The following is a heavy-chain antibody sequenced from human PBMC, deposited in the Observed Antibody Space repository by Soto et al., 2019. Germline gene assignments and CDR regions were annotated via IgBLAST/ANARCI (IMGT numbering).Heavy chain of an antibody. Sequence: QVQLVQSGAEVKKPGASVKVSCKASGYTFTSYGISWVRQAPGQGLEWMGWISAYNGNTNYAQKLQGRVTMTTDTSTSTADRDLRSVRSDDTAVYYCAWGDYYGSGSYPLGDYWGHGTLVTVSS. CDR2: ISAYNGNT. CDR1: GYTFTSYG. V-gene: IGHV1-18*01. J-gene: IGHJ4*01. CDR3: AWGDYYGSGSYPLGDY. D-gene: IGHD3-10*01.